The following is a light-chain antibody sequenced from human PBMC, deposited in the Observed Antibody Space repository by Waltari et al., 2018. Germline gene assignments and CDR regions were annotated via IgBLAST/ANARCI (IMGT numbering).Light chain of an antibody. V-gene: IGLV3-21*02. CDR1: NIGIKS. CDR3: QVWDGSSAHYV. Sequence: SYVLTQPPSLSVAPGQTARITGGGDNIGIKSVPWFQRRPGQAPVRVVEDVRDRPPGIPERFSGATSGNTATLTISGVGAGDEADYYCQVWDGSSAHYVFGTGTKVTVL. J-gene: IGLJ1*01. CDR2: DVR.